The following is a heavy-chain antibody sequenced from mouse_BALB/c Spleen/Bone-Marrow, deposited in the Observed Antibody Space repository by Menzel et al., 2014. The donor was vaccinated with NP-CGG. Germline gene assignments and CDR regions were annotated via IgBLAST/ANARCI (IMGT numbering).Heavy chain of an antibody. J-gene: IGHJ4*01. Sequence: EVQGVESGGGLVQPGGSLRLSCATSGFTFTDYYMSWVRQPPGKALEWLGFIRNKANGYTTEHSASVKGRFTISRDNSQSILYLQMNTLRAEDSATYYCARNYDGAMDYWGQGTSVTVSS. CDR3: ARNYDGAMDY. CDR1: GFTFTDYY. CDR2: IRNKANGYTT. V-gene: IGHV7-3*02. D-gene: IGHD2-12*01.